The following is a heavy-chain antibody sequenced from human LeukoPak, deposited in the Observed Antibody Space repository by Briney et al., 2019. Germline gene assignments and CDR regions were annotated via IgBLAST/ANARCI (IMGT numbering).Heavy chain of an antibody. CDR2: ISAYNGNT. J-gene: IGHJ4*02. CDR1: GYTFTSYG. CDR3: ARGVDTAMGLDY. V-gene: IGHV1-18*01. Sequence: ASVKVSCKASGYTFTSYGISWVRQAPGQGLEWMGWISAYNGNTNYAQKLQGRVTMTTDTSTSTVYTELSSLRSEDTAVYYCARGVDTAMGLDYWGQGTLVTVSS. D-gene: IGHD5-18*01.